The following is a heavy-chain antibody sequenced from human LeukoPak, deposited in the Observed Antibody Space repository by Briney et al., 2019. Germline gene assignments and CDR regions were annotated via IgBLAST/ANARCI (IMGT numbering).Heavy chain of an antibody. J-gene: IGHJ4*02. V-gene: IGHV1-18*01. CDR1: GYTFTSYG. D-gene: IGHD4-11*01. CDR3: ARDPPATVTPGFDY. CDR2: ISAYNGNT. Sequence: GASVKVSCKASGYTFTSYGISWVRQAPGQGLEWMGWISAYNGNTNYAQKLQGRVTMTTDTSTSTAYMELRSLRSDDTAVYYCARDPPATVTPGFDYWGQGTLVTVSS.